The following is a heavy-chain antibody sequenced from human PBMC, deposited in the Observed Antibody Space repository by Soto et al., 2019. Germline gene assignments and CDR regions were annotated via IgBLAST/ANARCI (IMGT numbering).Heavy chain of an antibody. CDR2: TYQSGSA. J-gene: IGHJ6*02. CDR1: GGSISRGGYS. V-gene: IGHV4-30-2*06. Sequence: QLQLQESGSGLVTPSQTLSLTCTVSGGSISRGGYSWTWIRQSPGKGLEWIGYTYQSGSAFYNPSLKSPVTIAVDRSKNQFSLNLTSVTAAYTAVYDCARDYYGMDVWGQGTTVSVSS. CDR3: ARDYYGMDV.